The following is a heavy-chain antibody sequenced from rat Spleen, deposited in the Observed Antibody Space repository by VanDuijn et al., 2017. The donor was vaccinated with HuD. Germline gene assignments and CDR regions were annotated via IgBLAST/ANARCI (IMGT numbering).Heavy chain of an antibody. CDR3: TRESLPGYNSHWFVY. V-gene: IGHV2S12*01. J-gene: IGHJ3*01. CDR1: GFSLTSNG. CDR2: ISSGGST. D-gene: IGHD1-4*01. Sequence: QVHLKESGPGLVQSSQTLSLTCTVSGFSLTSNGVSWVRQPPGEGLEWIAAISSGGSTYYNSALKSRLSISRDTSKSQVFLKMNGLQTEDTATYFCTRESLPGYNSHWFVYWGQGTLVTVAS.